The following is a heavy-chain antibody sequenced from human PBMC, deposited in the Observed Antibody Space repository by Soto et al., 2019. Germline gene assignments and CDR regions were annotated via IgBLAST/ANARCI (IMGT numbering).Heavy chain of an antibody. CDR3: AGRRAGDYYFDY. J-gene: IGHJ4*02. CDR1: GGSVSSSSYY. D-gene: IGHD1-26*01. CDR2: VYYTGST. V-gene: IGHV4-39*01. Sequence: PSETLSLTCTVSGGSVSSSSYYWGWIRQPPGKGLEWIGTVYYTGSTSYSPSLKGRVTISVDTSKTQSSLKVSSVTATDTAVYYCAGRRAGDYYFDYWGQGTLVTVSS.